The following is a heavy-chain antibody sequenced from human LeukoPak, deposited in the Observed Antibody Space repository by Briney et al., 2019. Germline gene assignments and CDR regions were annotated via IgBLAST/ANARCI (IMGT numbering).Heavy chain of an antibody. V-gene: IGHV3-11*01. J-gene: IGHJ4*02. CDR2: ISSSGSTI. D-gene: IGHD3-22*01. CDR1: GFTFSDYY. Sequence: GGSLRLSCAASGFTFSDYYMSWLRQAPGKGLEWVSYISSSGSTIYYADSVKGRFTISRDNAKNSLYLQMNSLRAEDTAVYYCAGKYYYDSSGYYWGQGTLVTVSS. CDR3: AGKYYYDSSGYY.